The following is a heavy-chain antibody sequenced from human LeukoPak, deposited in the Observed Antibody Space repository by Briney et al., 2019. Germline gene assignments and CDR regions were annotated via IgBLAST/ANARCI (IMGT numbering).Heavy chain of an antibody. CDR1: GFTFSSYS. CDR3: AKREPTRDYYYYYMDV. V-gene: IGHV3-30-3*02. J-gene: IGHJ6*03. D-gene: IGHD1-14*01. CDR2: ISYDGSHK. Sequence: GGSLRLSCTASGFTFSSYSMHWVRQTPGKGLEWVAVISYDGSHKYYADSVKGRFTISRDNSKNTLYLQMNSLRAEDTAVYYCAKREPTRDYYYYYMDVWGKGTTVTVSS.